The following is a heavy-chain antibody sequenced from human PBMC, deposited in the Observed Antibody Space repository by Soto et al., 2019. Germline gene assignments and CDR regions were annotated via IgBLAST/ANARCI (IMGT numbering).Heavy chain of an antibody. J-gene: IGHJ3*02. Sequence: QAGGSLRLSCAASGFTFSSYGMHWVRQAPGKGLEWVAVIWYDGSNKYYADSVKGRFTISRDNSKNTLYLQMNSLRAEDTAVYYCATVREKYCGGDCLDAFDIWGQGTMVTVSS. CDR3: ATVREKYCGGDCLDAFDI. CDR1: GFTFSSYG. CDR2: IWYDGSNK. D-gene: IGHD2-21*02. V-gene: IGHV3-33*01.